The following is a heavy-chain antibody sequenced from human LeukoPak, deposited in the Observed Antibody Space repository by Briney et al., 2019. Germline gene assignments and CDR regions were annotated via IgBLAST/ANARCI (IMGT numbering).Heavy chain of an antibody. CDR2: IYWDDDK. V-gene: IGHV2-5*02. J-gene: IGHJ4*02. D-gene: IGHD6-25*01. Sequence: SGPMLLKPTHPLTLTFTFSGFSLSTSGTGVGWIRQPPGKALEWLALIYWDDDKRYMPSLKTRLTITKDTSKNQVVLTMANMDPLDTATYYCGHRPRAGFSDYFDHWGQGTLVTVSS. CDR3: GHRPRAGFSDYFDH. CDR1: GFSLSTSGTG.